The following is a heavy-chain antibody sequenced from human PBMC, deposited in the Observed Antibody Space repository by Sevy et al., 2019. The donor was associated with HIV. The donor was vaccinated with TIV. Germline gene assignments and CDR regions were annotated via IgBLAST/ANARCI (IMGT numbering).Heavy chain of an antibody. CDR2: IQYDGGNK. J-gene: IGHJ4*02. Sequence: GGSLRLSCATSGFTFNSHGMHWVRQAPGKGLEWVSLIQYDGGNKNYADSVKGRFTISRDNSKNTLYLQLSSLRTEDTALYYCVKDPLISLGADLFDYWGQGTLVTVSS. V-gene: IGHV3-30*02. D-gene: IGHD7-27*01. CDR3: VKDPLISLGADLFDY. CDR1: GFTFNSHG.